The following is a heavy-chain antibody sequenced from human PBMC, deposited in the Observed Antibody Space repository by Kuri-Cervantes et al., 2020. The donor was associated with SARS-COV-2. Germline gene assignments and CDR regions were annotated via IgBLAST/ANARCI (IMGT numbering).Heavy chain of an antibody. CDR3: ARAVSGGNSHYDF. Sequence: GGSLRLSCAVSGFTFSDYSMHWVCQGPGRGLVWVSRIKSDGSSTSYADSVEGRFTISRDNAKNTLYLQMNSLRAEDTAVYYCARAVSGGNSHYDFWGQGALVTVSS. CDR1: GFTFSDYS. D-gene: IGHD4-23*01. V-gene: IGHV3-74*01. J-gene: IGHJ4*02. CDR2: IKSDGSST.